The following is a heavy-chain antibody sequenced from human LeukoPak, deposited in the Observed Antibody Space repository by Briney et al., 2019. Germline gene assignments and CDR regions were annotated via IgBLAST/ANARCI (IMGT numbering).Heavy chain of an antibody. J-gene: IGHJ4*02. CDR3: AKRGSSWYSDY. CDR2: ISSSGVST. CDR1: GFNFNNYA. Sequence: GGSLRLFCAASGFNFNNYAVNWVRPAPGKGLAGVSGISSSGVSTYYADSVKGRFTISRDNSKNTLHLQMNCLKAEDTAVYYCAKRGSSWYSDYWGQGTLVTVSS. V-gene: IGHV3-23*01. D-gene: IGHD3-10*01.